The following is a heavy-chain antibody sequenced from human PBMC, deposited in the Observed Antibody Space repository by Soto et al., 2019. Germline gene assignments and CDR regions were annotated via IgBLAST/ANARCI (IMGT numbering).Heavy chain of an antibody. J-gene: IGHJ6*02. CDR2: ISAYNGNT. Sequence: ASVQVSCKASGYTFTSYGISWVRQAPGQGLEWMGWISAYNGNTNYAQKLQGRVTMTTDTSTSTAYMELRSLRSDDTAVYYCARVNYSNYGVYYYGMDVWGQGTTVTVSS. CDR1: GYTFTSYG. V-gene: IGHV1-18*01. D-gene: IGHD4-4*01. CDR3: ARVNYSNYGVYYYGMDV.